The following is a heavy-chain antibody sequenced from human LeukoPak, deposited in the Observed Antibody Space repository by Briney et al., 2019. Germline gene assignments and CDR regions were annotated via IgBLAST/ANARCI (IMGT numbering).Heavy chain of an antibody. V-gene: IGHV3-23*01. J-gene: IGHJ4*02. CDR2: ISGSGGST. Sequence: GGSLRLSCAASGFTFSSYGMSWVRQAPGKGLEWVSAISGSGGSTYYADSVKGRFTISRDNSKNSLYLQMNSLRAEDTAVYYCAKDLRYYYDSSGYPTYFDYWGQGTLVTVSS. CDR3: AKDLRYYYDSSGYPTYFDY. CDR1: GFTFSSYG. D-gene: IGHD3-22*01.